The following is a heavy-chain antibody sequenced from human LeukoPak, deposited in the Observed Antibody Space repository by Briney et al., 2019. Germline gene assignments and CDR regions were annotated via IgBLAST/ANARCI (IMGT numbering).Heavy chain of an antibody. D-gene: IGHD6-13*01. CDR3: TRQIAAGGIDP. J-gene: IGHJ5*02. CDR2: IYYSGST. Sequence: SETLSLTCTVSGGSIRSSSYYWGWIRQPPGKGLEWIGSIYYSGSTYHNPSLKSRVTVSVDTSRNQFSLQLRSVTAADTAVYYCTRQIAAGGIDPWAREPWSPSP. V-gene: IGHV4-39*01. CDR1: GGSIRSSSYY.